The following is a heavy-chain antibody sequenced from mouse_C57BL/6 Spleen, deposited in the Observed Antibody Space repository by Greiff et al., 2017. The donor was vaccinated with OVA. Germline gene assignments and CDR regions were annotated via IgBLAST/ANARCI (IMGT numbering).Heavy chain of an antibody. V-gene: IGHV5-17*01. CDR3: ARPRITSVVAPYCYAMDY. D-gene: IGHD1-1*01. CDR1: GFTFSDYG. CDR2: ISSGSSTI. J-gene: IGHJ4*01. Sequence: EVQLVESGGGLVKPGGSLKLSCAASGFTFSDYGMHWVRQAPEKGLEWVAYISSGSSTIYYADTVKGRFTISRDNAKNTLCLQMTRLRSEDTAMYYCARPRITSVVAPYCYAMDYWGQGTSVTVSS.